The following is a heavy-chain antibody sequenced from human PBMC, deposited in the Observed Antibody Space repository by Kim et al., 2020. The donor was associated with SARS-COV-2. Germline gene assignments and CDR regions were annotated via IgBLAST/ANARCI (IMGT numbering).Heavy chain of an antibody. Sequence: SETLSLTCSVSGGSVNSSRIYWAWIRQPPGKGLDWIGTVYYTGFTYYIPSFSGRVTMSVDSSKNQFSRKLSPVTAADTAGSYWAKLDLSIDNYNYGLDV. D-gene: IGHD5-18*01. CDR3: AKLDLSIDNYNYGLDV. CDR2: VYYTGFT. V-gene: IGHV4-39*01. CDR1: GGSVNSSRIY. J-gene: IGHJ3*01.